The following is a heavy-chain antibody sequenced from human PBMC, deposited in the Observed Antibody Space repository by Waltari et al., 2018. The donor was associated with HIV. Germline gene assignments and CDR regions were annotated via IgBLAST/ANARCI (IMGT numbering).Heavy chain of an antibody. D-gene: IGHD3-9*01. CDR3: AREGLVQGAFDI. CDR1: AFTVSNTY. CDR2: IYRGGAT. V-gene: IGHV3-53*01. J-gene: IGHJ3*02. Sequence: VQLVEAGGRLIQPGESLRLSCAASAFTVSNTYTRWVRQAPGKGLEWISVIYRGGATYYADSVEGRFTVSRDNSKNTLYLQMLSLRAEDTGVYFCAREGLVQGAFDIWGQGTVVTVSA.